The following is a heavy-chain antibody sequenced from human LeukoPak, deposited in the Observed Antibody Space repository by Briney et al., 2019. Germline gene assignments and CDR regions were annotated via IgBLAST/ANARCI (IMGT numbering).Heavy chain of an antibody. Sequence: ASVKVSCKTSGYTFTGYYMHWVRQAPGQGLEWMGWINPNSGGTNYAQKLQGRVTMTTDTSTSTAYMELRSLRSDDTAVYYCARDQSSSLNDYWGQGTLVTVSS. CDR2: INPNSGGT. J-gene: IGHJ4*02. CDR1: GYTFTGYY. CDR3: ARDQSSSLNDY. V-gene: IGHV1-2*02. D-gene: IGHD3-10*01.